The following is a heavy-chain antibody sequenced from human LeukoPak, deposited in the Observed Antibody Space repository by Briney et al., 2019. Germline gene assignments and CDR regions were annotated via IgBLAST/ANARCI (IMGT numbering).Heavy chain of an antibody. CDR3: ARQGYSGHSQGAADY. Sequence: ASVKVSCKASGGTFSSYAISWVRQAPGQGLEWMGGIIPIFGTANYAQKFQGRVTITADKSTSTAYMELRSLRSDDTAVYYCARQGYSGHSQGAADYWGQGTLVTVSS. CDR2: IIPIFGTA. J-gene: IGHJ4*02. D-gene: IGHD4-23*01. V-gene: IGHV1-69*06. CDR1: GGTFSSYA.